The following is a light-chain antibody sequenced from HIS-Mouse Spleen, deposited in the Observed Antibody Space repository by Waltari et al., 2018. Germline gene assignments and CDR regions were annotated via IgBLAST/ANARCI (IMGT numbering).Light chain of an antibody. V-gene: IGKV3-20*01. J-gene: IGKJ2*01. CDR1: QSVSSSY. CDR2: GAS. CDR3: QQYGSSPT. Sequence: EIVLTQSPGTLSLSPGERATLSCRARQSVSSSYLAWYQQKPGPAPRLLIYGASSRATGIPDRFSGSGSGTDFTLTISRLEPEDFAVYYCQQYGSSPTFGQGTKLEIK.